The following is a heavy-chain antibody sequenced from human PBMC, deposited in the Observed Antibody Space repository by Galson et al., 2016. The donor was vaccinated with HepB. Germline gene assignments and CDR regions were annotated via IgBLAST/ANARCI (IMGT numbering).Heavy chain of an antibody. J-gene: IGHJ4*02. CDR3: ARDLVPAAAYYFEY. CDR2: TWYDGSNK. V-gene: IGHV3-33*08. Sequence: SLRLSCAASGFTFSNYAMHWVRQAPGKGLEWVAATWYDGSNKDYADSVKGRFTISRDNSKNTLYLQMNSLRAEDTAVYYCARDLVPAAAYYFEYWGQGTLVTVSS. CDR1: GFTFSNYA. D-gene: IGHD2-2*01.